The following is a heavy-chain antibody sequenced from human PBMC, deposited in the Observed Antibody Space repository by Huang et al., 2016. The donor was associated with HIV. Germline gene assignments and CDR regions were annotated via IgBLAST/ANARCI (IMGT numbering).Heavy chain of an antibody. J-gene: IGHJ6*04. CDR1: GYTFPSYY. V-gene: IGHV1-46*03. CDR3: ARERRGFGMDV. CDR2: INAIGGST. Sequence: QVQLVQSGAEVKKPGASVRVSYKASGYTFPSYYMHWVRQAPGQGLEWRGIINAIGGSTTYAQKFQGRVTMTRDTSTSTVYMELSNLRSEDTAVYYCARERRGFGMDVWGKGTTVTVSS.